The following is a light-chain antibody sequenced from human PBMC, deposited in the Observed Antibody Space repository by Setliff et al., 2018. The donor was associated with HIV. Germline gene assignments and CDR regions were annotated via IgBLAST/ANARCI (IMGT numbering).Light chain of an antibody. CDR2: QAT. J-gene: IGLJ2*01. CDR3: SSYVGSDNSVV. V-gene: IGLV2-23*01. CDR1: SSDIGRYNL. Sequence: QSALAQPASVSGSPGQSITISCTGTSSDIGRYNLVSWYQQYPGKAPKLMIYQATKRPSGVSNRFSGSKSGNTASLTISGLQADDEADYYCSSYVGSDNSVVFGGGTKVTVL.